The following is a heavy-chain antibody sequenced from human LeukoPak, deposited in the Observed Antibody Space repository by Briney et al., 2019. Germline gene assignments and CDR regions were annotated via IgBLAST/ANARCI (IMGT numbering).Heavy chain of an antibody. CDR1: GGSISSYY. D-gene: IGHD6-13*01. CDR2: IYYSGST. V-gene: IGHV4-59*01. CDR3: ARVKIAAAVNLIDY. Sequence: PSETLSLTCTVSGGSISSYYWSWIRQPPGKGLEWIGYIYYSGSTNYNPSLKSRVTISVDTSKNQFSLKLSSVTAADTAAYYCARVKIAAAVNLIDYWGQGTLVTVSS. J-gene: IGHJ4*02.